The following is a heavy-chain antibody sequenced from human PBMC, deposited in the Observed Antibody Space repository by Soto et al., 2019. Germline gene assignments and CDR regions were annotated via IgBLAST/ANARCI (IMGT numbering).Heavy chain of an antibody. D-gene: IGHD3-22*01. CDR1: GGSISSYY. CDR3: ARVMDSSVPTHFDY. V-gene: IGHV4-59*01. CDR2: IYYSGST. J-gene: IGHJ4*02. Sequence: GPGPRVPSETLSLTCTVSGGSISSYYWSWIRQPPGKGLEWIGYIYYSGSTNYNPSLKSRVTISVDTSKNQFSLKLSSVTAADTAVYYCARVMDSSVPTHFDYWGQGTLVTVS.